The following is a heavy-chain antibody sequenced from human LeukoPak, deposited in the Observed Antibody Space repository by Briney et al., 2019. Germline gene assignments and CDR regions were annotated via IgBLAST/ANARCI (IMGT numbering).Heavy chain of an antibody. CDR2: IIPIFGTA. CDR3: ARSDPGAAVAQDY. D-gene: IGHD6-19*01. V-gene: IGHV1-69*06. CDR1: RGTFTSYA. J-gene: IGHJ4*02. Sequence: APVNVSCKPSRGTFTSYAISWVRQAPGHGLEWMGRIIPIFGTANYAQKFQGRVTITADKSTSTAYMALSSLRTEDTAVYYGARSDPGAAVAQDYWGQGTLVTVSS.